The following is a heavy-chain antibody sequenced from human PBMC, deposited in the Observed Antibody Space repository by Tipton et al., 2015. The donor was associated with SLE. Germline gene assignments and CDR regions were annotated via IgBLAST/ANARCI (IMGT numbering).Heavy chain of an antibody. CDR3: ASHYWGVDY. Sequence: QLVQSGGGVVQPGRSLRLSCAASGFTFSSYVMHWVRQAPGKGLEWVAVISYDGSNKYYADSVKGRITISRDNSKNTLYLQMNSLRAEDTAVYYCASHYWGVDYWGQGTLVTVSS. V-gene: IGHV3-30-3*01. J-gene: IGHJ4*02. D-gene: IGHD7-27*01. CDR1: GFTFSSYV. CDR2: ISYDGSNK.